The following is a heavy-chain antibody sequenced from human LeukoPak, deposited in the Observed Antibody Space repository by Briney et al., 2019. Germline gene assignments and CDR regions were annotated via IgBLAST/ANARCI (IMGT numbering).Heavy chain of an antibody. V-gene: IGHV4-59*12. D-gene: IGHD3-10*02. Sequence: PAETLSLTCTVSGGSISNDYGSGTRQSPGKGREWIGYIHDSGSTNSNPSRKSRVTISIDTSKNQFSLKMRSVTAADTAMYYCARDRVFRGYALDVWGEGTTVTVSS. CDR1: GGSISNDY. CDR3: ARDRVFRGYALDV. CDR2: IHDSGST. J-gene: IGHJ6*04.